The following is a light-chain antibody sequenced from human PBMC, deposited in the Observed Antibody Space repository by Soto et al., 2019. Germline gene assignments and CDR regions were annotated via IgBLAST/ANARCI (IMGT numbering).Light chain of an antibody. Sequence: EIVMTQSPGTLSLSPGEIATLYFSASQSVNSNYLVWYQQNPGQAPRLLIYGSSIRATGIPDRFSGSGSGTDFTLTISRLEPEDFAVYYCQQYAGSLSWTFGQGTKVDIK. CDR2: GSS. CDR3: QQYAGSLSWT. J-gene: IGKJ1*01. CDR1: QSVNSNY. V-gene: IGKV3-20*01.